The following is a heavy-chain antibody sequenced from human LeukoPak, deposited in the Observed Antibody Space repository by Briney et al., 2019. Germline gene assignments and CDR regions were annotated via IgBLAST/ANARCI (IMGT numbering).Heavy chain of an antibody. CDR3: ARLESSGWSNWFDP. D-gene: IGHD6-19*01. CDR1: GGSISSYY. J-gene: IGHJ5*02. V-gene: IGHV4-59*08. CDR2: IYYSGST. Sequence: PSETLSLTCTVSGGSISSYYWSWIRQPPGKGLEWIGYIYYSGSTNYNPSLKSRVTISVDTSKNQFSLKLSAVTAADTAVYYCARLESSGWSNWFDPWGQGTLVTVSS.